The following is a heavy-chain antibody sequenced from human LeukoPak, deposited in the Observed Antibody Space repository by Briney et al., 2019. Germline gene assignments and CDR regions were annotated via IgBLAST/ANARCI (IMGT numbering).Heavy chain of an antibody. V-gene: IGHV3-30*03. J-gene: IGHJ3*02. CDR3: RGDSSSWYTYAFDI. CDR2: ISYDGSNK. CDR1: GFTFSSYG. Sequence: GGSLRLSCAASGFTFSSYGMHWVRQAPGKGLEWVAVISYDGSNKYHADSVKGRFTISRDNSKNTLYLQMNSLRAEDTAVYYCRGDSSSWYTYAFDIWGQGTMVTVSS. D-gene: IGHD6-13*01.